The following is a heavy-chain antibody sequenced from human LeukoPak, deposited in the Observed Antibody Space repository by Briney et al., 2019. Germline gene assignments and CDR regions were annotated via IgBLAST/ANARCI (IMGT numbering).Heavy chain of an antibody. V-gene: IGHV7-4-1*02. CDR2: INTNTGNP. Sequence: ASVKVSCKASGYIFTTYAVNWGRQAPGQGLEWVGWINTNTGNPTYGQGFTGRFVFSLDTSVSTAYLQISSLKTEDTAVYYCARVNVDSAMGIYYYYGMDVWGQGTTVTVSS. D-gene: IGHD5-18*01. CDR3: ARVNVDSAMGIYYYYGMDV. CDR1: GYIFTTYA. J-gene: IGHJ6*02.